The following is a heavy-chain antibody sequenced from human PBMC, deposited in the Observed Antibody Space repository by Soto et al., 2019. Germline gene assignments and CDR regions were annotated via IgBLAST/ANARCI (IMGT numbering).Heavy chain of an antibody. J-gene: IGHJ3*02. CDR1: DHTFAAYW. CDR3: SIPDYRHDVWYHAYDI. Sequence: GQSLKIPCKGCDHTFAAYWIGWVRQLPGKGLEWMGVINPRDSDVKYSPPFEGQVTISADKYINTAFLQLRSLKASATALYHCSIPDYRHDVWYHAYDIRGQGTMVTVSS. D-gene: IGHD3-3*01. V-gene: IGHV5-51*01. CDR2: INPRDSDV.